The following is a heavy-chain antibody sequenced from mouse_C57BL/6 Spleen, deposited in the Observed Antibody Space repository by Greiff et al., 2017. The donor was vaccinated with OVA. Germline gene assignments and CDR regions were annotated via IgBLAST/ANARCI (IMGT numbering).Heavy chain of an antibody. CDR1: GYTFTSYW. D-gene: IGHD1-1*01. CDR3: ARGILYGSSYDY. CDR2: IHPNSGST. J-gene: IGHJ2*01. Sequence: VQLQQPGAELVKPGASVQLSCKASGYTFTSYWLHWVKQRPGQGLEWIGMIHPNSGSTNYNEKFKSKATLTVDKSSSTAYMQLSSLTSEDSAVYYCARGILYGSSYDYWGQGTTLTVSS. V-gene: IGHV1-64*01.